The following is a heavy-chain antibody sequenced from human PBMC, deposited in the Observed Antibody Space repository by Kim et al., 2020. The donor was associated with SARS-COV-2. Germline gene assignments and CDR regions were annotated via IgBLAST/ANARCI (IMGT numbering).Heavy chain of an antibody. CDR3: ATPYYGSGSYNPYDAFDI. V-gene: IGHV3-7*01. J-gene: IGHJ3*02. CDR1: GFTFSSYW. D-gene: IGHD3-10*01. CDR2: IKQDGSEK. Sequence: GGSLRLSCAASGFTFSSYWMSWVRQAPGKGLEWVANIKQDGSEKYYVDSVKGRFTISRDNAKNSLYLQMNSLRAEDTAVYYCATPYYGSGSYNPYDAFDIWGQGTMVTVSS.